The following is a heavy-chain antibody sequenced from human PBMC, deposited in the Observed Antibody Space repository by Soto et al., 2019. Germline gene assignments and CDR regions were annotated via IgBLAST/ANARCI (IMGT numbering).Heavy chain of an antibody. CDR1: GDTFSTYP. CDR3: TGAADSVGSESAFEI. V-gene: IGHV1-69*02. Sequence: QVQLVQSGAEVKKPGSSVKVSCKTSGDTFSTYPITWVRQAPGQGLEWVGRIMPILDITDSAQKFQGRVTITADKSTNTAYMELSSLRSEDTAVYYCTGAADSVGSESAFEIWGQGTMVTVSS. J-gene: IGHJ3*02. D-gene: IGHD3-10*01. CDR2: IMPILDIT.